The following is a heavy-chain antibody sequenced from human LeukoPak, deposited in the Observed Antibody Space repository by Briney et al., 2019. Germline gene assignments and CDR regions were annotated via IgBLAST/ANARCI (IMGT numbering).Heavy chain of an antibody. V-gene: IGHV3-11*04. CDR1: GFTFSDYY. Sequence: PRGSLRLSCAASGFTFSDYYMSWIRQAPGKGLEWVSYISSSSSTIYYADSVKGRFTISRDNAKNSLYLQMNSLRAEDTAVYYCARALKAEYFQHWGQGTLVTVSS. J-gene: IGHJ1*01. CDR2: ISSSSSTI. CDR3: ARALKAEYFQH.